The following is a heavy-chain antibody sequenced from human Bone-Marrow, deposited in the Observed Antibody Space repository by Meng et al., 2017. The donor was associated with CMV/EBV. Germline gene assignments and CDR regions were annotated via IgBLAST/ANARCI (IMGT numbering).Heavy chain of an antibody. D-gene: IGHD3-10*02. V-gene: IGHV3-30*02. CDR3: AKVFLRWVSDAFDI. Sequence: GGSLRLSCAASGFTFSSCGMHWVRQAPGKGLEWVAFIRYDGSNKYYADSVKGRFTISRDNSKNTLYLQMNSLRAEDTAVYYCAKVFLRWVSDAFDIWRQGTMVTVSS. J-gene: IGHJ3*02. CDR1: GFTFSSCG. CDR2: IRYDGSNK.